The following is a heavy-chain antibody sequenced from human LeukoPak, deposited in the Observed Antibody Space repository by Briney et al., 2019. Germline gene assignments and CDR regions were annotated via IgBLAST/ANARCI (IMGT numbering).Heavy chain of an antibody. CDR3: ARVTIDAFDI. J-gene: IGHJ3*02. Sequence: SETLSLTCAVYGGSFSGYYWSWIRQPPGKGLEWIGEINHRGSTNYNPSLKSRVTISVDTSKNQFSLKLSSVTAADTAVYYCARVTIDAFDIWDQGTLVTVSS. CDR1: GGSFSGYY. V-gene: IGHV4-34*01. CDR2: INHRGST.